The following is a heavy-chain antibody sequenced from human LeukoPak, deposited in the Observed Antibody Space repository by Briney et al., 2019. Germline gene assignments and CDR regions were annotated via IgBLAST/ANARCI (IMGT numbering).Heavy chain of an antibody. D-gene: IGHD6-6*01. J-gene: IGHJ5*02. Sequence: ASVKVSCKASGYTFTGYYMHWVRQAPGQGLEWMGIINPSGGSTSYAQKFQGRVTMTRDMSTSTVYMELSSLRSEDTAVYYCARRIAARTNWFDPWGQGTLVTVSS. CDR1: GYTFTGYY. V-gene: IGHV1-46*01. CDR2: INPSGGST. CDR3: ARRIAARTNWFDP.